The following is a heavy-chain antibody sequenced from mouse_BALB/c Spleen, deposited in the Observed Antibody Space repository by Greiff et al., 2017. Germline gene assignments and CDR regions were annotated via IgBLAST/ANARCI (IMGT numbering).Heavy chain of an antibody. CDR1: GYTFTSYW. Sequence: QVQLQQPGAELVKPGASVKLSCKASGYTFTSYWMHWVKQRPGQGLEWIGEIDPSDSYTNYNQKFKGKATLTVDKSSSTAYMQLSSLTSEDSAVYYCARENAYGGQGTLVTVSA. CDR2: IDPSDSYT. CDR3: ARENAY. J-gene: IGHJ3*01. V-gene: IGHV1-69*02.